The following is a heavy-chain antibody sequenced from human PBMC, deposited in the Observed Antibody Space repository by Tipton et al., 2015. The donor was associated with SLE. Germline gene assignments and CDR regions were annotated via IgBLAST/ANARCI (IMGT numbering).Heavy chain of an antibody. CDR2: IYHSGSTNSGST. J-gene: IGHJ3*01. V-gene: IGHV4-59*01. D-gene: IGHD5-24*01. Sequence: GLVKPSETLSLTCTVSGGSIRSYYWSWIRQTPEKGLEWIASIYHSGSTNSGSTKYNPSLESRVSTSLDTSKNQISLKLTSVTTADTAMYYCGRARVGMGYVFDVWGQGTMVTVSS. CDR1: GGSIRSYY. CDR3: GRARVGMGYVFDV.